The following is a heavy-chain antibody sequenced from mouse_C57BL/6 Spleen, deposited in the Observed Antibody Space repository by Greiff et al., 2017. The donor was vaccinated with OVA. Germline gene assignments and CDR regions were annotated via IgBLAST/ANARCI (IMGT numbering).Heavy chain of an antibody. J-gene: IGHJ2*01. CDR2: IDPETGGT. CDR3: TRSGTLGEGYFDY. D-gene: IGHD3-3*01. V-gene: IGHV1-15*01. Sequence: VQLQQSGAELVRPGASVTLSCKASGYTFTDYEMHWVKQTPVHGLEWIGAIDPETGGTAYNQKFKGKAILTADKSSSTAYMELRSLTSEDSAVYYCTRSGTLGEGYFDYWGQGTTLTVSS. CDR1: GYTFTDYE.